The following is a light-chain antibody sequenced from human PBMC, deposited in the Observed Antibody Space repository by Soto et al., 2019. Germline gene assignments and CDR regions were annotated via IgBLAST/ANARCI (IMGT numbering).Light chain of an antibody. CDR1: QSVSSN. CDR2: GAS. Sequence: IVMRQSPATLSVSPGERATLSCRASQSVSSNLAWYQQKPGQAPRLLIYGASTRATGIPARFSGSGSGTDFTLTISRLEPEDFAVYYCQQRSNWPRTFGPGTKVDI. CDR3: QQRSNWPRT. J-gene: IGKJ3*01. V-gene: IGKV3-15*01.